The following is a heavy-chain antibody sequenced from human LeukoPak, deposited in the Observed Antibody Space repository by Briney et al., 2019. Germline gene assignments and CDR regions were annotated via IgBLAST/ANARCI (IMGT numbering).Heavy chain of an antibody. CDR3: AREERTTYGMDV. Sequence: GGSLRLSCAASGFTFSSYAMHWVRQAPGKGLEWVAVISYDGSNKYYADSVKGRFTISRDNSKNTLYLQMNSLRAEDTAVYYCAREERTTYGMDVWGQGATVTVSS. V-gene: IGHV3-30*04. CDR1: GFTFSSYA. CDR2: ISYDGSNK. J-gene: IGHJ6*02. D-gene: IGHD1-14*01.